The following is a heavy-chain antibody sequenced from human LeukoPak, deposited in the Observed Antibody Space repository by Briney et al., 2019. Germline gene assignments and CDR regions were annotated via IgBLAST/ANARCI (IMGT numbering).Heavy chain of an antibody. CDR2: INHSGST. CDR3: ARGRRAVAATTGYYFDY. J-gene: IGHJ4*02. Sequence: SETLSLTCAVYGGSFSGYYWSWIRQPPGKGLKWIGEINHSGSTNYNPSLKSRVTISVDTSKNQFSLKLSSVTAADTAVYYCARGRRAVAATTGYYFDYWGQGTLVTVSS. CDR1: GGSFSGYY. V-gene: IGHV4-34*01. D-gene: IGHD6-19*01.